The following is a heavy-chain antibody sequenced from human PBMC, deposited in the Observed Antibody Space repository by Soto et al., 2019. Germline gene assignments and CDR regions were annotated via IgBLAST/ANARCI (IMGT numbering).Heavy chain of an antibody. CDR1: GVTFGNYE. J-gene: IGHJ6*03. V-gene: IGHV1-8*01. CDR3: AKNADFFHYHMDV. Sequence: QVLLMQSGAEVRKPGASVTVSCEASGVTFGNYEINWVRQAPGQGLEWMGWMNPSSGNTGYAQKFQGRVTMTRITSTNTAYMELRSLTSEDTAVYYCAKNADFFHYHMDVWGEGTTVNVSS. CDR2: MNPSSGNT.